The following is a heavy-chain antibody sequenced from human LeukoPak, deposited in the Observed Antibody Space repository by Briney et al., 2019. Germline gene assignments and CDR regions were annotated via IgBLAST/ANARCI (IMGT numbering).Heavy chain of an antibody. CDR2: IGSNSRHM. CDR1: AFSFSDSS. J-gene: IGHJ3*02. CDR3: ATGHSYDSSGYYPLPDAFDI. D-gene: IGHD3-22*01. Sequence: PGGSLRLSCVASAFSFSDSSMNWVRRAPGKGLEWLSSIGSNSRHMNYADSVKGRFTISRDNAKNTLYLQMNSLRAEDTAVYHCATGHSYDSSGYYPLPDAFDIWGRGTMVTVSS. V-gene: IGHV3-21*01.